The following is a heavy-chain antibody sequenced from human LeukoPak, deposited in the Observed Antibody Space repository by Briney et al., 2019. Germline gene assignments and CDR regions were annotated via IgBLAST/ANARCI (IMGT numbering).Heavy chain of an antibody. CDR2: IFYSGST. CDR1: GGSISSYY. V-gene: IGHV4-59*01. J-gene: IGHJ4*02. CDR3: ASHEVQAKSAFDY. Sequence: SETLSLTCTVSGGSISSYYWSWIRQPPGKGLEWIGYIFYSGSTNYNPSLKSRVTISIDTSKNQFSLKLSSVTAAVTAVYYCASHEVQAKSAFDYWGQGTLVTVSS.